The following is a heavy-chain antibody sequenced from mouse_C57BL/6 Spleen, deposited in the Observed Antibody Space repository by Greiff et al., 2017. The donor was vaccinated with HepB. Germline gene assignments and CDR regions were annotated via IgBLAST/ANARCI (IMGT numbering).Heavy chain of an antibody. CDR1: GFTFSSYG. V-gene: IGHV5-6*01. D-gene: IGHD2-3*01. CDR2: ISSGGSYT. CDR3: ARHGDGYPFDY. Sequence: EVKLVESGGDLVKPGGSLKLSCAASGFTFSSYGMSWVRQTPDKRLEWVATISSGGSYTYYPDSVKGRFTISRDNAKNTLYLQMSSLKSEDTAMYYCARHGDGYPFDYWGQGTTLTVSS. J-gene: IGHJ2*01.